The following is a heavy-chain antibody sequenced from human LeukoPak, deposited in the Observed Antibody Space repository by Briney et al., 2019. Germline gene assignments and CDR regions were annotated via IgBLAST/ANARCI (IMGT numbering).Heavy chain of an antibody. J-gene: IGHJ4*02. Sequence: KSGGSLRLSCAASGFTFSTYAMSWVRQAPGKGLEWVSAISGSGVSTYYADSVKGRFTISRDNSKNTLYLQMNSLRAEDTAVYYCAKGPDDYYDSSGPDYWGQGTLVTVSS. CDR2: ISGSGVST. D-gene: IGHD3-22*01. CDR1: GFTFSTYA. CDR3: AKGPDDYYDSSGPDY. V-gene: IGHV3-23*01.